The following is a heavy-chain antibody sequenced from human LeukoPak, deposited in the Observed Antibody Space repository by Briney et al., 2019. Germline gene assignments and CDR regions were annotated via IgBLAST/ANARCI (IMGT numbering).Heavy chain of an antibody. J-gene: IGHJ6*02. V-gene: IGHV3-48*02. Sequence: GGSLRLSCAASGFTFSSYSMNWVRQAPGKGLEWISYISGSSKIIHWAESLKGRFTISRDNARNSLYLQMNSLRDEDTAVYYCARDYSSSGTFFGYYYGMDVWGQGTTVTVSS. CDR2: ISGSSKII. CDR1: GFTFSSYS. CDR3: ARDYSSSGTFFGYYYGMDV. D-gene: IGHD2-2*01.